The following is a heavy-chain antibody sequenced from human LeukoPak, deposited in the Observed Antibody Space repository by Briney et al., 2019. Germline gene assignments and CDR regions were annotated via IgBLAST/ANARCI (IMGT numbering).Heavy chain of an antibody. D-gene: IGHD3-3*01. Sequence: PGGSLRLSCAASGFNFGSYSMTWVRQPPGKGLEWIGEINHSGSTNYNPSLKSRVTISVDTSKNQFSLKLSSVTAADTAVYYCARVVAIFGVVISLWDWFDPWGQGTLVTVSS. CDR2: INHSGST. J-gene: IGHJ5*02. V-gene: IGHV4-34*01. CDR1: GFNFGSYS. CDR3: ARVVAIFGVVISLWDWFDP.